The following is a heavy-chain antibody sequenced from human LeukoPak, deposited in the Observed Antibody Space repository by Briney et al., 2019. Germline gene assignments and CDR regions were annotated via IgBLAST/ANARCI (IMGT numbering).Heavy chain of an antibody. CDR2: IYTSGST. Sequence: KTSETLSLTCTVSGGSISSGSYYWSWIRQPAGKGLEWIGRIYTSGSTNYNPSLKSRVTISVDTSKNQSSLKLSSVTAADTAVYYCARGGYYDSSYYYYYMDVWGKGTTVTISS. V-gene: IGHV4-61*02. CDR1: GGSISSGSYY. J-gene: IGHJ6*03. CDR3: ARGGYYDSSYYYYYMDV. D-gene: IGHD3-22*01.